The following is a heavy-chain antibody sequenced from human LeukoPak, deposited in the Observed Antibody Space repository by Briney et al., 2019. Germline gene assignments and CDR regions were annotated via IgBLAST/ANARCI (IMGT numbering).Heavy chain of an antibody. CDR1: GFTFSSYA. CDR3: VKDPDIVVVPAALGFDY. J-gene: IGHJ4*02. V-gene: IGHV3-23*01. Sequence: GGSLRLSCAASGFTFSSYAMSWVRQAPGKGLEWVSAISGSGGSTYYADSVKGRFTISRDNSKNTLYLQMNSLRAEDTAVYYCVKDPDIVVVPAALGFDYWGQGTLVTVSS. D-gene: IGHD2-2*01. CDR2: ISGSGGST.